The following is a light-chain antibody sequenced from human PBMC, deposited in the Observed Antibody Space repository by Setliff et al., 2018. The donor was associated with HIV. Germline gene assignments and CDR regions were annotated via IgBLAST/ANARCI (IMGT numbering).Light chain of an antibody. Sequence: QSVLTQPASVSGSPGQSITISCTGTSSDIGSSKFVSWYQQHPGKAPKVMIYNVDKRPSGVSNRFSGSKSGNTASLTISGLQIEDEADYYCCSYTSSLTYVFGTGTKGTVL. CDR1: SSDIGSSKF. CDR2: NVD. J-gene: IGLJ1*01. V-gene: IGLV2-14*03. CDR3: CSYTSSLTYV.